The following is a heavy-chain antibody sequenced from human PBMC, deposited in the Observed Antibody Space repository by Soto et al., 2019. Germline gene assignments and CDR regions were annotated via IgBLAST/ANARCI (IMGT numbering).Heavy chain of an antibody. CDR1: GFTLSSYS. J-gene: IGHJ5*02. V-gene: IGHV3-21*01. D-gene: IGHD2-21*01. CDR3: ARGDIVAGFDP. Sequence: PWGSLRLSCAASGFTLSSYSMNWVRPAPGKGLGWVSGMGSTRGYIYYADSVKGRFTISRDNVKNSLYLQMNSLRAEETAEYYCARGDIVAGFDPWGQGTLVTVSS. CDR2: MGSTRGYI.